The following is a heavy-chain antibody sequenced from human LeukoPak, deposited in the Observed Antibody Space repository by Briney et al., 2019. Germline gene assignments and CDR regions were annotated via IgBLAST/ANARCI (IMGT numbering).Heavy chain of an antibody. D-gene: IGHD7-27*01. CDR2: VSYDGSNK. CDR3: ATIGDRRTGELYRIDY. V-gene: IGHV3-30-3*01. J-gene: IGHJ4*02. Sequence: GGSLRLSCAASGFTFSSYAKHWVRQAPGKGLEWVAVVSYDGSNKYYADSVTGRFTISRDNSKNTLFLQMNSLRAEDAAVYYCATIGDRRTGELYRIDYWGQGTLVTVSS. CDR1: GFTFSSYA.